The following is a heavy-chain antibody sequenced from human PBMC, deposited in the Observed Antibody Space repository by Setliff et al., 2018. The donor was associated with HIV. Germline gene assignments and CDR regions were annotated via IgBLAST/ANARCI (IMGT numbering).Heavy chain of an antibody. CDR2: IYYSGST. V-gene: IGHV4-59*08. Sequence: PSVTLSLTCTVSGGSISSHYWSWIRQPPGKRLEWIGYIYYSGSTNYNPSLKSRVTISVDTSKNQFSLKLSSVTAADTAVYYCARHRDPPGTSWIYYYYYMNLWGEGTTVTVSS. J-gene: IGHJ6*03. CDR1: GGSISSHY. CDR3: ARHRDPPGTSWIYYYYYMNL. D-gene: IGHD6-13*01.